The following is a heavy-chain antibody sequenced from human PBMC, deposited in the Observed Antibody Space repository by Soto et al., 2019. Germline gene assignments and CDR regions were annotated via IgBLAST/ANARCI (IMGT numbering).Heavy chain of an antibody. J-gene: IGHJ4*02. Sequence: PSETLSLTCTVSGGTISSSSYYWGWLRQPPGKGLEWIGNIYYSGSTNYNPSLKSRVTIPVDTSKNQFSLKLSSVTAADTAVYYCARVVLGDGYNYAPTLDYWGQGTLVTVSS. D-gene: IGHD5-12*01. CDR3: ARVVLGDGYNYAPTLDY. V-gene: IGHV4-39*07. CDR2: IYYSGST. CDR1: GGTISSSSYY.